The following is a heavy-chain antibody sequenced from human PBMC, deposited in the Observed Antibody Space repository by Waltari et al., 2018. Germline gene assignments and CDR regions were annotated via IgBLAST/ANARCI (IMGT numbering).Heavy chain of an antibody. V-gene: IGHV1-8*01. D-gene: IGHD5-12*01. CDR1: GYTCSTYD. CDR3: ARSSGSDWRGFDY. J-gene: IGHJ4*02. CDR2: VSPNSGNT. Sequence: QVQLVQSGAEVKTPGASLQVSCPAAGYTCSTYDINWVRQAAGQGLEWMGWVSPNSGNTGYAQKFQGRVTMTMNTSISTAYMELSSLRSEDTAVYYCARSSGSDWRGFDYWGQGTLVTVSS.